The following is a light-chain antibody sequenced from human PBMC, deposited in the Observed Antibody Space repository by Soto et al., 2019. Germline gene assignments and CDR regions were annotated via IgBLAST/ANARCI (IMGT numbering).Light chain of an antibody. Sequence: EIVMTQSPATLSVSPGERATLSCRASQSVSSNLAWYQHKPGQAPRLLIYGSSTRATGIPARFSGSGSGTEFTLTISSLQSEDFAVYYCQQYNNLPPWPFGHGTKLEIK. CDR1: QSVSSN. J-gene: IGKJ1*01. V-gene: IGKV3-15*01. CDR2: GSS. CDR3: QQYNNLPPWP.